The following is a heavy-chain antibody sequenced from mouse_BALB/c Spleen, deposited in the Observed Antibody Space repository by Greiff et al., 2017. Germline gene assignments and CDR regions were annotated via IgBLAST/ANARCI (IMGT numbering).Heavy chain of an antibody. J-gene: IGHJ4*01. V-gene: IGHV5-4*02. CDR3: ARGGVVALYAMDY. Sequence: EVMLVESGGGLVKPGGSLKLSCAASGFTFSDYYMYWVRQTPEKRLEWVATISDGGSYTYYPDSVKGRFTISRDNAKNNLYLQMSSLKSEDTAMYYCARGGVVALYAMDYWGQGTSVTVSS. D-gene: IGHD1-1*01. CDR1: GFTFSDYY. CDR2: ISDGGSYT.